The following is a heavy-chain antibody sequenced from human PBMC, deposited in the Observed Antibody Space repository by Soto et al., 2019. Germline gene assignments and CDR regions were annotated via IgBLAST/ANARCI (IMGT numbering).Heavy chain of an antibody. V-gene: IGHV3-30*03. Sequence: QVQLVESGGGVVQPGRSLRLSCAASGFTFSSYGMHWVRQAPGKGLEWGAVISYDGSNKYYADSVKGRFTISRDNSKNTLYLQMNSLRAEDTAVYYCATFYGDYVGYYYYYMDVWGKGTTVTVSS. CDR2: ISYDGSNK. CDR3: ATFYGDYVGYYYYYMDV. CDR1: GFTFSSYG. D-gene: IGHD4-17*01. J-gene: IGHJ6*03.